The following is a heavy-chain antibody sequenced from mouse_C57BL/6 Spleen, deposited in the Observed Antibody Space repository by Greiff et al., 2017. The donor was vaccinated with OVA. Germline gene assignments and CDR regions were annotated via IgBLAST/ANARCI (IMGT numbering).Heavy chain of an antibody. CDR3: ARSSGNYEAMDY. CDR2: IYPGSGST. J-gene: IGHJ4*01. Sequence: VQLQQPGAELVKPGASVKMSCKASGYTFTSYWITWVKQRPGQGLEWIGDIYPGSGSTNYNEKFKSKATLTVDTSSSTAYMQLSSLTSEDSAVYYCARSSGNYEAMDYWGQGTSVTVSS. D-gene: IGHD2-1*01. CDR1: GYTFTSYW. V-gene: IGHV1-55*01.